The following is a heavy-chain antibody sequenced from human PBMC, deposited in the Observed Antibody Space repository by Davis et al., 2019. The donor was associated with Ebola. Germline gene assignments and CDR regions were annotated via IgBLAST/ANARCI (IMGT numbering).Heavy chain of an antibody. CDR2: TYYTSKRYN. J-gene: IGHJ6*02. Sequence: HSQTLSLTCAISGDSVPSGGWNWIRQSPSRGLEWLGRTYYTSKRYNDYAVSMKSRITINPDTSKNHFSLELNSVTPEDTALYYCTRGWLRGGMDVWGEGTTVTV. CDR1: GDSVPSGG. V-gene: IGHV6-1*01. CDR3: TRGWLRGGMDV. D-gene: IGHD5-18*01.